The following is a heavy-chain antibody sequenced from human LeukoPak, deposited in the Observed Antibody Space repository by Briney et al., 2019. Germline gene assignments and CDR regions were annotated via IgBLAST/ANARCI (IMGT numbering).Heavy chain of an antibody. J-gene: IGHJ3*02. CDR2: IRYSGTI. Sequence: SDTLSLTCAVSGYSISSSNWWVWIRQPPEKALEWIGYIRYSGTIYYNPSLKSRVTMSVDTSKNQFSLKLSSVTAVDTAVYYCARNSGYSYGGFDIWGQGTMVTVSS. CDR1: GYSISSSNW. V-gene: IGHV4-28*05. CDR3: ARNSGYSYGGFDI. D-gene: IGHD5-18*01.